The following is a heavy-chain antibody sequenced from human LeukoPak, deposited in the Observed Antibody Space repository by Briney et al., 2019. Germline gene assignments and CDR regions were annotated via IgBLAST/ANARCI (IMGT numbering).Heavy chain of an antibody. CDR3: ASPLNGAGTSGGFDY. CDR2: IYPGDSDT. Sequence: GESLKISCKGSGYSFRHYWIGWVRQMPGKGLEWMGIIYPGDSDTRYSPSFQGQVTISADKSISTAYLQWNSLKASDTDMYYCASPLNGAGTSGGFDYWGQGTLVTVSS. CDR1: GYSFRHYW. V-gene: IGHV5-51*01. J-gene: IGHJ4*02. D-gene: IGHD6-19*01.